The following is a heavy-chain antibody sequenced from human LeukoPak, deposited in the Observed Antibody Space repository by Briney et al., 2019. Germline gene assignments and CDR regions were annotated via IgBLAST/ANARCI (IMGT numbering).Heavy chain of an antibody. CDR3: AKVVEHYDSSGYYYF. CDR2: ISGSGGST. CDR1: GFTFSSYA. D-gene: IGHD3-22*01. J-gene: IGHJ4*02. Sequence: GGPLRLSCAASGFTFSSYAMSWVRQAPGKGLEWVSAISGSGGSTYYADSVKGRFTISRDNSKNTLYPQMNSLRAEDTAVYYCAKVVEHYDSSGYYYFRGQGTLVTVSS. V-gene: IGHV3-23*01.